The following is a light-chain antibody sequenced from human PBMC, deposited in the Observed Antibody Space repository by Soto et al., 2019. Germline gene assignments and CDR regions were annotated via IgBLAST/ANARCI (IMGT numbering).Light chain of an antibody. CDR3: QPTHAVPLT. Sequence: DIQMTQSTSNLSASIGDRVTITCRASQSISSWLAWYQQKPGKAPKLLIYDASSLEGGVPSRFSGSRSGTDFTLTISSLQPEDSATYYCQPTHAVPLTVGPGTRLEIK. CDR1: QSISSW. CDR2: DAS. V-gene: IGKV1-5*01. J-gene: IGKJ5*01.